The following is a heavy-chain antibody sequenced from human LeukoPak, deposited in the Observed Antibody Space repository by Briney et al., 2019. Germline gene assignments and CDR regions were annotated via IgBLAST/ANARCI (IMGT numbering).Heavy chain of an antibody. Sequence: GESLKISCKGSGYSFTSYWIGWVRQMSGKGLEWMGIIYPGDSDSRHSPSFQGQVTISADKSISTAYLQWSSLKASDTAMYYCARSCRDGYRDFDYWGQGTLVTVSS. CDR2: IYPGDSDS. V-gene: IGHV5-51*01. J-gene: IGHJ4*02. D-gene: IGHD5-24*01. CDR1: GYSFTSYW. CDR3: ARSCRDGYRDFDY.